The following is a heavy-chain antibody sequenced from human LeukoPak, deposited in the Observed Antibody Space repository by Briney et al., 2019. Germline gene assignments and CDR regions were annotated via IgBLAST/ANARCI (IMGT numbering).Heavy chain of an antibody. V-gene: IGHV4-59*01. D-gene: IGHD3-10*01. Sequence: PSETLSLTCTVSGGSISNKYWSWIRQPPGKGLEWIGYIYYSGSTNYNPSLKSRVTILVDTSKNQFSLKLSSVTAADTAVYYCARTVGITMVRGVIWWFDPWGQGTLVTVSS. CDR1: GGSISNKY. CDR2: IYYSGST. CDR3: ARTVGITMVRGVIWWFDP. J-gene: IGHJ5*02.